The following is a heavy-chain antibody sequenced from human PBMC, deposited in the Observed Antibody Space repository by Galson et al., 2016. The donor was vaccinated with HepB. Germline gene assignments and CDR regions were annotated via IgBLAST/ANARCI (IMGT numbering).Heavy chain of an antibody. CDR2: ISFDSSTK. D-gene: IGHD6-19*01. CDR3: ARVASGHSGGWGSGAMDV. CDR1: GLTFSTSA. Sequence: LRLSCAASGLTFSTSAMHWVRQAPGKGPECVALISFDSSTKYFGDSVQGRFSISRDNSKNTLYLQMNSLRGDDTAVYYCARVASGHSGGWGSGAMDVWGQGTTVTVSS. J-gene: IGHJ6*02. V-gene: IGHV3-30*04.